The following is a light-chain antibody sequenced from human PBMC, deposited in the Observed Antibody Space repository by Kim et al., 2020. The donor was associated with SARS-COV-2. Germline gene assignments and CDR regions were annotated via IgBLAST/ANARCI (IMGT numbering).Light chain of an antibody. CDR2: DDD. CDR3: QVWDVITDHVV. CDR1: SIGDKG. Sequence: SYELTQPPSVSAAPGMTAKITCGGDSIGDKGVHWYQQRPGQAPILVVYDDDDRPSGIPGRFSGSNSGNTATLTISGVEAGDEADYYCQVWDVITDHVVFG. J-gene: IGLJ3*02. V-gene: IGLV3-21*03.